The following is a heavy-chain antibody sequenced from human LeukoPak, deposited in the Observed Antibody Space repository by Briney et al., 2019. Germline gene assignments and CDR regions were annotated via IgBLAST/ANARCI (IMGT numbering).Heavy chain of an antibody. CDR2: IRYDGSNK. Sequence: SGGSLRLSCAASGFTFSSYVMHWVRQAPGKGLEWVAFIRYDGSNKYYADSVKGRFTISRDNSKNTLYLQMNSLRAEDTAVYYCARVSRWLLLSPLLYYFDYWGQGTLVTVSS. J-gene: IGHJ4*02. D-gene: IGHD3-22*01. CDR1: GFTFSSYV. CDR3: ARVSRWLLLSPLLYYFDY. V-gene: IGHV3-30*02.